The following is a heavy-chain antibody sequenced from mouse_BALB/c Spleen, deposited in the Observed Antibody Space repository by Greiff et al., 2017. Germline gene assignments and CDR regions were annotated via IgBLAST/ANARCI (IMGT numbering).Heavy chain of an antibody. CDR3: AREVHYYGSRDFDV. CDR2: IDPANGNT. CDR1: GFNIKDTY. D-gene: IGHD1-2*01. Sequence: VQLQQSGAELVKPGASVKLSCTASGFNIKDTYMHWVKQRPEQGLEWIGRIDPANGNTKYDPKFQGKATITADTSSNTAYLQLSSLTSEDTAVYYCAREVHYYGSRDFDVWGAGTTVTVSS. J-gene: IGHJ1*01. V-gene: IGHV14-3*02.